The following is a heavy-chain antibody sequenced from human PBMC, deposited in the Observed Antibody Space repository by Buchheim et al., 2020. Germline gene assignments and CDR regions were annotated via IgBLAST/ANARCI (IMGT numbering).Heavy chain of an antibody. J-gene: IGHJ6*02. D-gene: IGHD3-3*01. CDR1: GGSISSYY. V-gene: IGHV4-59*08. CDR2: IYYSGST. Sequence: QVQLQESGPGLVKPSETLSLTCTVSGGSISSYYWSWIRQPPGKGLEWIGYIYYSGSTNYNPSLKSRVTISVDPSKNQFSLKLSSVTAADTAVYYCARGVYYDFWSGSLVSYYYYGMDVWGQGTT. CDR3: ARGVYYDFWSGSLVSYYYYGMDV.